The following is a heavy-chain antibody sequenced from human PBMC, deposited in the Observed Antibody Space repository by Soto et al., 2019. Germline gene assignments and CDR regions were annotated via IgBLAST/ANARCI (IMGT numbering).Heavy chain of an antibody. Sequence: SPTLSLTCAISGDSVSINSAAWNWIRQSPSRGLEWLGRTYYRSKWYNDYAVSVKSRITINPDTSKNQFSLQLNSVTPEDTAVYYCARDLYYDILTGPNRGIDYWGQGTLVTVSS. CDR1: GDSVSINSAA. J-gene: IGHJ4*02. CDR2: TYYRSKWYN. CDR3: ARDLYYDILTGPNRGIDY. V-gene: IGHV6-1*01. D-gene: IGHD3-9*01.